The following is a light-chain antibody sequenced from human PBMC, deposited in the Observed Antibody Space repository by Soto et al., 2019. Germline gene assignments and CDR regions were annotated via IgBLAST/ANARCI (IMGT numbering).Light chain of an antibody. CDR1: SSNIGGNT. CDR2: TNN. J-gene: IGLJ1*01. CDR3: AAWDDSLNGHV. Sequence: QSVLTQPPSASGTPGRRVTISCSGSSSNIGGNTVNWYQQLPGTAPRLLIYTNNQRPSGVPDRFSGSKSGTSASLAISGLQSEDEADYYCAAWDDSLNGHVFGTGTKLTVL. V-gene: IGLV1-44*01.